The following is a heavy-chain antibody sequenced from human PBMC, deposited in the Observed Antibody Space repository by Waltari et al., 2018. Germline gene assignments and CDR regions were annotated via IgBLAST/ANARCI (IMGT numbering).Heavy chain of an antibody. Sequence: QVQLQQWGAGLLRPSETLFLTCADHGGSFNKYYWSWIRQPPGKGLEWIGEIDHRGSTNYNPSFKSRATLSVDTSKNQFSLNLTSVTAADTAVYYCARAIGDIVVVMAARYLDSWGQGTLVTISS. CDR2: IDHRGST. CDR1: GGSFNKYY. CDR3: ARAIGDIVVVMAARYLDS. J-gene: IGHJ4*02. V-gene: IGHV4-34*01. D-gene: IGHD2-15*01.